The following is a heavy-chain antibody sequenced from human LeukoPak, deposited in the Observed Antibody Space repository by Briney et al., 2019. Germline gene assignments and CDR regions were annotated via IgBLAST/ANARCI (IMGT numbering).Heavy chain of an antibody. CDR1: GLIFTKYY. J-gene: IGHJ4*02. D-gene: IGHD6-13*01. V-gene: IGHV3-21*01. CDR3: ARDAYSSSRSTH. CDR2: ITSNGDHM. Sequence: PGGSLRLSCAASGLIFTKYYMNWVRQAPGKGLEWVSSITSNGDHMYYADSVKGRFTISRDNAKNSLYLQMNSLTGEDTAVYYCARDAYSSSRSTHWGQGTLVIVSS.